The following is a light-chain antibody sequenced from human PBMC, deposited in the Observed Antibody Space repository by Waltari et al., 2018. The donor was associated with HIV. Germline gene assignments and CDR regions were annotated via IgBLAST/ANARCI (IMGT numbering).Light chain of an antibody. CDR2: AAS. Sequence: EIVLTQSPGTLSLSPGERATLSCRASQSVGSSYLAWYQQKPGQAPRLFIYAASRRATGIPDRFSGSGSGTDFTLTISRLEPEDFAVYYCQHYGSSPLLTFGGGTKVEIK. CDR1: QSVGSSY. J-gene: IGKJ4*01. CDR3: QHYGSSPLLT. V-gene: IGKV3-20*01.